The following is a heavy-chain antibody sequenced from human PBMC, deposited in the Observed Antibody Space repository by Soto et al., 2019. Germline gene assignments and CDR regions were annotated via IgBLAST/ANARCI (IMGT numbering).Heavy chain of an antibody. J-gene: IGHJ4*02. D-gene: IGHD3-22*01. CDR3: ARDLGYYDSSGYSHFDY. Sequence: QVQLVQSGAEVKKPGSSVKVSCKASGGTFSSYAISWVRQAPGQGVEWMGGIIPIFGTANYAQKFQGRVTITADESTSTAYMELSSLRSEDTAVYYCARDLGYYDSSGYSHFDYWGQGTLVTVSS. CDR2: IIPIFGTA. V-gene: IGHV1-69*12. CDR1: GGTFSSYA.